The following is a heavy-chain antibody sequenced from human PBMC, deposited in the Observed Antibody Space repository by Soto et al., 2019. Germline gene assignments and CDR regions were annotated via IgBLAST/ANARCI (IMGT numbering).Heavy chain of an antibody. D-gene: IGHD3-10*01. Sequence: SVKVSCKASGGTFSSYTISWVRQAPGQGLEWMGRIIPILGIANYAQKFQGRVTITADKSTSTAYMELSSLRSEDTAVYYCARDLVLWFGELSQTFDPWGQGTQVTVSS. V-gene: IGHV1-69*04. CDR2: IIPILGIA. CDR3: ARDLVLWFGELSQTFDP. J-gene: IGHJ5*02. CDR1: GGTFSSYT.